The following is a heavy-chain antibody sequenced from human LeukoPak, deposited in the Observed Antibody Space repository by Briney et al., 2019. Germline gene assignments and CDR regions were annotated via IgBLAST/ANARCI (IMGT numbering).Heavy chain of an antibody. V-gene: IGHV4-59*01. Sequence: SETLSLTCTVSGGSISTYYWRWIRQPPGKGLEWIGYISYTVTSKYNPSLKSRVTISVDTSKNQFSLKWSSVTAADTAVYYCARVGDWNDLVYWGQGNLVTVSS. CDR3: ARVGDWNDLVY. CDR2: ISYTVTS. CDR1: GGSISTYY. D-gene: IGHD1-1*01. J-gene: IGHJ4*02.